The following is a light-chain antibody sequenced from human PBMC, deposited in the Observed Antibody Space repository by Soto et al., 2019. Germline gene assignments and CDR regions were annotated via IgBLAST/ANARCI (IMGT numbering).Light chain of an antibody. CDR1: SSNIGSNT. CDR3: CSYAGSNTFA. CDR2: SNN. V-gene: IGLV1-44*01. Sequence: VLTQPPSASGTPGQSVTVSCSGSSSNIGSNTVTWYQQLPGTPPILLLYSNNLRPSGVPDRFSGYKSGNTASLTASGLQAEDEADYYCCSYAGSNTFAFGTGTKVTV. J-gene: IGLJ1*01.